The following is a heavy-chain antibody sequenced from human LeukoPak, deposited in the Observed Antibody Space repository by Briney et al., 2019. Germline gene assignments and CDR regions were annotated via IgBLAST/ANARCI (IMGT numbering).Heavy chain of an antibody. V-gene: IGHV7-4-1*02. CDR2: INTNTGNP. D-gene: IGHD3-9*01. J-gene: IGHJ4*02. Sequence: GASVKVSCKASGYTFTSYGISWVRQAPGQGLEWMGWINTNTGNPTYAQGFTGRFVFSLDTSVSTAYLQISSLKAEDTAVYYCARSPHFDWLLGTFDYWGQGTLVTVSS. CDR1: GYTFTSYG. CDR3: ARSPHFDWLLGTFDY.